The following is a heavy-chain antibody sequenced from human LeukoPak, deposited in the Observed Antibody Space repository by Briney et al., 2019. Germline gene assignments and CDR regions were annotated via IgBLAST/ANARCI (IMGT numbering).Heavy chain of an antibody. Sequence: PSETLSLTCTVSGGSISSSSYYWGWIRQPPGKGLEWIGSIYYSGSTYYNPSLKSRVTISVDTSKNQFSLKLSSVTAADTAVYYCAREGGTYYYDSSWFDPWGQGTLVTVSS. CDR2: IYYSGST. CDR1: GGSISSSSYY. D-gene: IGHD3-22*01. J-gene: IGHJ5*02. CDR3: AREGGTYYYDSSWFDP. V-gene: IGHV4-39*02.